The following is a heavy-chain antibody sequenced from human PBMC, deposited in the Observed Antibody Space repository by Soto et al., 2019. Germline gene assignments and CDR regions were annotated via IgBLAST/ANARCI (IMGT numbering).Heavy chain of an antibody. V-gene: IGHV3-23*01. D-gene: IGHD1-26*01. J-gene: IGHJ6*02. CDR1: GFTFSSYA. CDR3: ASGRGRYFYYGMDV. CDR2: ISGSGDST. Sequence: GGSLRLSCAASGFTFSSYAMTWVRQAPGKGLEWVSAISGSGDSTYYTDCVKGRFSISRDNSKNTLYLQMNSLRAEDTAVYYCASGRGRYFYYGMDVWGQGTTVTVSS.